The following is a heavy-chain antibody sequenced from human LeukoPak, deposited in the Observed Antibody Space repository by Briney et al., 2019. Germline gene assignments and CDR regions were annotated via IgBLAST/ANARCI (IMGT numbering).Heavy chain of an antibody. J-gene: IGHJ4*02. CDR2: ISSSSSYI. V-gene: IGHV3-21*01. CDR1: GFTFSSYS. CDR3: AREGLRAYYFDY. Sequence: GGSLRLSCAASGFTFSSYSMNWVRQAPGKGREWVSSISSSSSYIYYADSVKGRFTISRDNAKNSLYLQMNSLRAEDTAVYYCAREGLRAYYFDYWGQGTLVTVSS.